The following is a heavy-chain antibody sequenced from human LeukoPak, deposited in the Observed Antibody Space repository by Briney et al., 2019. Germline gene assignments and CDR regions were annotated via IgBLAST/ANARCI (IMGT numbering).Heavy chain of an antibody. CDR1: GGSISSGSYY. CDR3: ARSYSDYGMTLDY. CDR2: IYTSGST. J-gene: IGHJ4*02. D-gene: IGHD4-11*01. V-gene: IGHV4-61*02. Sequence: SQTLSLTCTVSGGSISSGSYYWSWIRQRAGKGLEWIGRIYTSGSTNYNPSLKSRVTISVDTSKNQFSLKLSSVTAADTAVYYCARSYSDYGMTLDYWGQGTLVTVSS.